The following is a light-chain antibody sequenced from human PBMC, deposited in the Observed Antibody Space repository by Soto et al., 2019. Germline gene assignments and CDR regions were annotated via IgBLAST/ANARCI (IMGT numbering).Light chain of an antibody. CDR2: DAS. V-gene: IGKV3D-15*01. J-gene: IGKJ2*01. Sequence: EVVMTQSPATLSVSPGERATVSCRAIQSVSTNLAWYQQRPGQAPRFLIYDASTRATGIPARFSGSGSGTEFTLTITSLQSEDFGFYYCQQYNNWPRTFGQGTELLIK. CDR3: QQYNNWPRT. CDR1: QSVSTN.